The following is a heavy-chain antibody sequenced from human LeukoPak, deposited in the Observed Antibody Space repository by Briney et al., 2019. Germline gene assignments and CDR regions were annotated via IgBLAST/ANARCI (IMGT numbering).Heavy chain of an antibody. Sequence: GASVKVSCKASGYTFTSYGISWVRQAPGQGLEWVGWISAYNGDTKYAQNFQDKVTMTTDTSTSTAYMELRSLTSDDTAVYYCARSLLVVPDASGEHDAFDMWGQGTMVTVSS. D-gene: IGHD2-8*02. CDR2: ISAYNGDT. CDR3: ARSLLVVPDASGEHDAFDM. V-gene: IGHV1-18*01. J-gene: IGHJ3*02. CDR1: GYTFTSYG.